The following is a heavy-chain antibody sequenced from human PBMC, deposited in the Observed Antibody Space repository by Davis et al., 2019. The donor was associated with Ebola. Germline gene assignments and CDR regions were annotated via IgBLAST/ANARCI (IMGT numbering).Heavy chain of an antibody. CDR2: IIPIFGTA. V-gene: IGHV1-69*13. CDR3: ANRNQDAFDI. Sequence: SVKVSCKASGGTFSSYAISWVRQAPGQGLEWMGGIIPIFGTANYAQKFQGRVTITADESTSTAYMELRSLRSDDTAVYYCANRNQDAFDIWGQGTMVTVSS. CDR1: GGTFSSYA. J-gene: IGHJ3*02. D-gene: IGHD1-14*01.